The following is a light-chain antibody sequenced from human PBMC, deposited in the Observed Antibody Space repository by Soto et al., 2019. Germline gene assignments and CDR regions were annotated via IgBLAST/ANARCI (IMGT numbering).Light chain of an antibody. CDR3: QQRSNWPPIT. CDR2: DAS. J-gene: IGKJ5*01. V-gene: IGKV3D-20*02. Sequence: EIVLTQSPGTLSLSPGERATLSCRASQSVSSGYLAWYQQKAGQAPRLLIYDASSRATGIPARFSGSGSGTDFTLTISSLEPEDFAVYYCQQRSNWPPITFGQGTRLEIK. CDR1: QSVSSGY.